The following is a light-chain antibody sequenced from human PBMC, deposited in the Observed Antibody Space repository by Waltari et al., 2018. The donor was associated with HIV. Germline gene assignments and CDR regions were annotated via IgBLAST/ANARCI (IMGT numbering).Light chain of an antibody. V-gene: IGKV1-39*01. Sequence: DIQMTQSPSSLSASIGDRVTITCRASQNINHYLNWYQHEPGKPPKLLIYAASTLQSGVPSRFSASGFGTDFTLTISNLQPEDFATYYCQQSSELPSTFGPGTKVDIK. CDR2: AAS. J-gene: IGKJ3*01. CDR3: QQSSELPST. CDR1: QNINHY.